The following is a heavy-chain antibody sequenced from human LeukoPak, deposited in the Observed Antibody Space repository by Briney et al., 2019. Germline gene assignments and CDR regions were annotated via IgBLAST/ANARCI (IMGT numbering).Heavy chain of an antibody. CDR1: GYTFTSYA. CDR2: INPNSGGT. J-gene: IGHJ4*02. Sequence: ASVKVSCKASGYTFTSYAMNWVRQAPGQGLEWMGWINPNSGGTNYAQKFQGRVTMTRDTSISTAYMELSRLRSDDTAVYYCARVPIWSGYLRRVYYFDYWGQGTLVTVSS. CDR3: ARVPIWSGYLRRVYYFDY. V-gene: IGHV1-2*02. D-gene: IGHD3-3*01.